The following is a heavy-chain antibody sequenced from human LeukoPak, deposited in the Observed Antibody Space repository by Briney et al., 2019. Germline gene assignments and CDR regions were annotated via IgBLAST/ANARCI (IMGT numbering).Heavy chain of an antibody. CDR3: ARDTSSYGCSKFDP. V-gene: IGHV4-59*12. J-gene: IGHJ5*02. CDR1: GGSISSYY. Sequence: SETLSLTCTVSGGSISSYYWSWIRQPPGKGLEWIGYIYYSGSTNYNPSLKSRVTISVDTSKNQFSLKLSSVTAADTAVYYCARDTSSYGCSKFDPWGQGTLVTVSS. CDR2: IYYSGST. D-gene: IGHD5-18*01.